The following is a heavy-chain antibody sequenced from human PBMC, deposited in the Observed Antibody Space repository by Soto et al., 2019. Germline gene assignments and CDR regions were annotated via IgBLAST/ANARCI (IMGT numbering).Heavy chain of an antibody. J-gene: IGHJ4*02. D-gene: IGHD2-15*01. V-gene: IGHV4-59*08. CDR1: GGSISSYY. Sequence: QVQLQESGPGLVKPSETLSLTCTVSGGSISSYYWSWIRQPPGKGLEWIGYIYYSGSTNYNPYLRSRVTISVDTSKNQFSLKLSSVTAADTAVYYCARRDGGTFDYWGQGTLVTVSS. CDR2: IYYSGST. CDR3: ARRDGGTFDY.